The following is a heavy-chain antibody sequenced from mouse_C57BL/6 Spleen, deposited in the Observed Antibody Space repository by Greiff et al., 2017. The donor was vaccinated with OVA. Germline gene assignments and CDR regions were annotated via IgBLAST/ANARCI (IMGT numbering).Heavy chain of an antibody. Sequence: VQLQQSGPELVKPGASVKISCKASGYTFTDYYMNWVKQSHGKSLEWIGDINPNNGGTSYNQKFKGKATLTVDKSSSTAYMEIRSLTSEDSAVYYCAIGGDPWFAYWGQGTLVTVSA. D-gene: IGHD3-1*01. CDR2: INPNNGGT. CDR1: GYTFTDYY. V-gene: IGHV1-26*01. J-gene: IGHJ3*01. CDR3: AIGGDPWFAY.